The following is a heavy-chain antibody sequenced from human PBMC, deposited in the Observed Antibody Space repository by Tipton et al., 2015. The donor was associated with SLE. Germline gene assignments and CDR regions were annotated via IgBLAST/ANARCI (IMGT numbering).Heavy chain of an antibody. CDR1: GGSISSYY. V-gene: IGHV4-59*12. D-gene: IGHD3-22*01. CDR2: IYYSGST. J-gene: IGHJ4*02. CDR3: ARGGIYHDYSGNFAF. Sequence: GLVKPSETLSLTCTVSGGSISSYYWSWIRQPPGKGLEWIGYIYYSGSTNYNPSLKSRVTISVDTSKNQFSLRLDSVTAADTAVYYCARGGIYHDYSGNFAFWGQGTLVTASS.